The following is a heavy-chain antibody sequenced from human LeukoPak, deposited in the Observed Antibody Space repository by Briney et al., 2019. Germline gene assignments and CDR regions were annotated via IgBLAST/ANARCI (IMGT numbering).Heavy chain of an antibody. CDR3: ARKSSPANTTVTTLDY. CDR2: INPSGGST. CDR1: GYPFTSYY. Sequence: ASVKVSCKAPGYPFTSYYMHWVRQAPGQGLEWMGIINPSGGSTSYAQKFQGRVTMTRDTSTSTVYMELSSLRSEDTAVFYCARKSSPANTTVTTLDYWGQGTLVTVSS. J-gene: IGHJ4*02. V-gene: IGHV1-46*01. D-gene: IGHD4-17*01.